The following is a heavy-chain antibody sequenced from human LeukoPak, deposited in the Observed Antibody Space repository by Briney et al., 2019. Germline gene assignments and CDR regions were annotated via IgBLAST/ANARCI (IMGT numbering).Heavy chain of an antibody. J-gene: IGHJ4*02. D-gene: IGHD3-3*01. V-gene: IGHV4-34*01. Sequence: PSETLSLTCAVYGGSFSGYYWSWIRQPPGKGLEWIGEINHSGSTNYNPSLKSRVTISVDTSKNQFSLKLSSVTAADTAVYYCARGRVTIFGVVIPFDYWGQGTLVTVSS. CDR2: INHSGST. CDR1: GGSFSGYY. CDR3: ARGRVTIFGVVIPFDY.